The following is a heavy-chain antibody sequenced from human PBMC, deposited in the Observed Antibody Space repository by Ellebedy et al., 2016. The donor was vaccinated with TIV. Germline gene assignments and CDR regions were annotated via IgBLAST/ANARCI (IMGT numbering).Heavy chain of an antibody. D-gene: IGHD2-2*01. J-gene: IGHJ6*02. V-gene: IGHV3-74*01. CDR2: INTDGSAT. CDR3: ARARLPVPATLGGDYNLDG. Sequence: GGSLRLSXAVSGFTFSSYWMHWVRQAPRKGLVWVSRINTDGSATSCTDSVQGRFTISRDNAKNTLYLQMSRLRDEDTAVYYCARARLPVPATLGGDYNLDGWGHGTTVTVSS. CDR1: GFTFSSYW.